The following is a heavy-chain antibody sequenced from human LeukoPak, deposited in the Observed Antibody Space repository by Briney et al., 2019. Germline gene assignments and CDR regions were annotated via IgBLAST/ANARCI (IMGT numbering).Heavy chain of an antibody. D-gene: IGHD3-10*01. V-gene: IGHV4-39*01. CDR1: GGSISSNNYY. CDR3: AVSAGDYFDY. J-gene: IGHJ4*02. Sequence: SETLSLTCTVSGGSISSNNYYWGWIRQPPGKGLEWIGTIYYSGSTYYNPSLKSRVTISVDTSKNQFSLKLSSVTAADTAVYFCAVSAGDYFDYWGQGTLVTVSS. CDR2: IYYSGST.